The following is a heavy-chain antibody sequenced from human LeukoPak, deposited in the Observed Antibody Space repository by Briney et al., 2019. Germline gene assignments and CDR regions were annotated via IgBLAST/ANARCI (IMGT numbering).Heavy chain of an antibody. D-gene: IGHD3-10*01. V-gene: IGHV3-53*01. CDR2: IYSGGST. CDR1: GFTVSSNY. J-gene: IGHJ4*02. Sequence: PGGSLRLSCAASGFTVSSNYMSWVRQAPGKGLEWVSVIYSGGSTYYADSVKGRFTISRDNSKNTLYLQMNSLRAEDTAVYYCARQGSYYYGSGSYPPDHWGQGTLVTVSS. CDR3: ARQGSYYYGSGSYPPDH.